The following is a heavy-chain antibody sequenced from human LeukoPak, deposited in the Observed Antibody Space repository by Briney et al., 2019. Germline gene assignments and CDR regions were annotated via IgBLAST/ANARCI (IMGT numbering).Heavy chain of an antibody. CDR3: AKDTSNDVFY. CDR2: ISFEGTNK. CDR1: GFTFSSYG. D-gene: IGHD3/OR15-3a*01. Sequence: GRSLRLSCAASGFTFSSYGMHRVRQAPGKGLEWVAVISFEGTNKYYADSVKGRCTISRDNSKNTLYLQMNSLTAEDTAVYYCAKDTSNDVFYWGQGTLVTVSS. J-gene: IGHJ4*02. V-gene: IGHV3-33*03.